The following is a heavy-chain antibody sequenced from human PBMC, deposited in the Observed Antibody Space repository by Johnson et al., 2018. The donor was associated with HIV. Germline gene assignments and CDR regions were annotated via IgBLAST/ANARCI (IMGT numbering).Heavy chain of an antibody. Sequence: VQLVESGGGVVQPGRSLRLSCAASGFTFDDYGMSWVRQAPGKGLEWVSGINWNGGSTSYADSLKGRFTISRDNPKNTLYLQMNSLRAEDTAVYYCAKRYSGSLRDAFDIWGQGTMVTVSS. CDR1: GFTFDDYG. V-gene: IGHV3-20*04. CDR2: INWNGGST. D-gene: IGHD1-26*01. CDR3: AKRYSGSLRDAFDI. J-gene: IGHJ3*02.